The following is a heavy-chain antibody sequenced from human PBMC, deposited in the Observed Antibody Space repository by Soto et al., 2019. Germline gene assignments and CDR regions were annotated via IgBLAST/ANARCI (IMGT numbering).Heavy chain of an antibody. CDR2: IYPGDSDT. V-gene: IGHV5-51*01. J-gene: IGHJ3*02. CDR1: GYSFTSYW. Sequence: GESLKIPCKGSGYSFTSYWIGWVRQMPGKGLEWMGIIYPGDSDTRYSPSFQGQVTISADKSISTAYLQWSSLKASDTAMYYCARSLGGYYDSSGYRSPYFDIWGQGTMVTVSS. D-gene: IGHD3-22*01. CDR3: ARSLGGYYDSSGYRSPYFDI.